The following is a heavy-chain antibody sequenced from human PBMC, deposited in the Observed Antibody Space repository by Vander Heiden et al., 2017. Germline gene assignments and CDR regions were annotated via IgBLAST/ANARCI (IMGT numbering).Heavy chain of an antibody. CDR1: GFTFSSYA. J-gene: IGHJ4*02. Sequence: EVQLLESGGGVIQPGGSLRLSCAASGFTFSSYAMTWVRQAPGKGLEWVSTISAGGTYYADSVKGRFTISRDNSKNTVSLQVNGLRAEDTAIYYCAKGLTTLDYWGQGALVTVSS. CDR3: AKGLTTLDY. CDR2: ISAGGT. V-gene: IGHV3-23*01. D-gene: IGHD4-17*01.